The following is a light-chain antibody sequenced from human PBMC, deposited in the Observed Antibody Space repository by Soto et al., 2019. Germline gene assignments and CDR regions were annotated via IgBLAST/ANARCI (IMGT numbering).Light chain of an antibody. CDR1: QSVSSD. V-gene: IGKV3-11*01. J-gene: IGKJ1*01. CDR2: DAS. CDR3: QQRSNWPPT. Sequence: EIVLTQSPDTLSLSPGDRATLSCRASQSVSSDLAWYQHKRGQAPRLLIHDASNRATGIPARFSGSGSGTDFTLTISSLEPEDFAVYYCQQRSNWPPTFGQGTKVDIK.